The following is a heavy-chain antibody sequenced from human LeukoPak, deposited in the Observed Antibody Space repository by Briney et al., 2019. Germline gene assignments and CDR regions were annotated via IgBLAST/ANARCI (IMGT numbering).Heavy chain of an antibody. CDR1: GYPFTNYH. CDR2: ISTYNGNT. J-gene: IGHJ4*02. Sequence: ASVKASCKASGYPFTNYHIIWVRQAPGQGLEWMGWISTYNGNTNNAPKFQGRVTMTPDTSTSTAYMELRSLRSDDTAVYYCARAWGEDIAARPYYFDYWGQGTLVTVSS. V-gene: IGHV1-18*01. D-gene: IGHD6-6*01. CDR3: ARAWGEDIAARPYYFDY.